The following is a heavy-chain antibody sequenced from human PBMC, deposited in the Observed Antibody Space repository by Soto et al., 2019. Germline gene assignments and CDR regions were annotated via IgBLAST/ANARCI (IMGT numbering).Heavy chain of an antibody. J-gene: IGHJ4*02. Sequence: QLQLQESGPGLVKPSETLSLTCTVSGGSISSSSYYWGWIRQPPGKGLEWIGRIYYSGSNYYNPSLKSPGTIAADTSKKQCSLTLSPVTAADTAVYDCAREGDCSCGRCRHFDYWGQGTLVTVSS. V-gene: IGHV4-39*02. D-gene: IGHD2-15*01. CDR1: GGSISSSSYY. CDR2: IYYSGSN. CDR3: AREGDCSCGRCRHFDY.